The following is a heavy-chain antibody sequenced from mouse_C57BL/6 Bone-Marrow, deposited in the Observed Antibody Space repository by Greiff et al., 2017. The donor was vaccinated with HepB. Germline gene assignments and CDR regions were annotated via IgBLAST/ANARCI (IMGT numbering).Heavy chain of an antibody. Sequence: QVQLQQPGAELVKPGASVKMSCKASGYTFTSYWITWVKQRPGQGLEWIGYIYPGSGSTNYNEKFKSKATLTVDTSSSTAYMQLSSLTSEDSAVYYCATKYYCSSYWYFDVWGTGTTVTVSS. CDR1: GYTFTSYW. D-gene: IGHD1-1*01. CDR3: ATKYYCSSYWYFDV. CDR2: IYPGSGST. J-gene: IGHJ1*03. V-gene: IGHV1-55*01.